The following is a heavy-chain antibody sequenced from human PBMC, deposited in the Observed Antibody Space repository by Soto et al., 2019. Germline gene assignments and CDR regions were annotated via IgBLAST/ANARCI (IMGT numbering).Heavy chain of an antibody. J-gene: IGHJ6*03. Sequence: SETLSLTCAVYGGSFSGYYWSWIRQPPGKGLEWIGEINHSGSTNYNPSLKSRVTISVDTSKNQFSLKLSSVTAADTAVYYCARASVHGSYYYYYYMDVWGKGTTVTVSS. CDR2: INHSGST. CDR3: ARASVHGSYYYYYYMDV. D-gene: IGHD1-26*01. V-gene: IGHV4-34*01. CDR1: GGSFSGYY.